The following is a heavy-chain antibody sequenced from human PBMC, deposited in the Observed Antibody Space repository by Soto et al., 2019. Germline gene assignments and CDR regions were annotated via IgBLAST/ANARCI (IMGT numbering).Heavy chain of an antibody. CDR3: ARAHPYSGYDFIFDY. Sequence: SETLSLTCTVSGGSISSYYWSWIRQPPGKGLEWIGYIYYSGSTNYNPSLKSRVTISVDTSKNQFSLKLSSVTAADTAVYYCARAHPYSGYDFIFDYWGQGTPVTVSS. V-gene: IGHV4-59*01. J-gene: IGHJ4*02. D-gene: IGHD5-12*01. CDR1: GGSISSYY. CDR2: IYYSGST.